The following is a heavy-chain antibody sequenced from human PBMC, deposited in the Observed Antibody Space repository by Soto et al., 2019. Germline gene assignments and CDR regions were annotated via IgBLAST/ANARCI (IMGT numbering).Heavy chain of an antibody. CDR3: ATSRYGDYVVDY. CDR1: GFTFSSYA. J-gene: IGHJ4*02. D-gene: IGHD4-17*01. V-gene: IGHV3-30-3*01. CDR2: ISYDGSNK. Sequence: QVQLVESGGGVVQPGRSLRLSCAASGFTFSSYAMHWVRQAPGKGLERVAVISYDGSNKYYADSVKGRFTISTDNSKNTLYLQMKSLRVEDTAVYYCATSRYGDYVVDYWGQGTLVTVSS.